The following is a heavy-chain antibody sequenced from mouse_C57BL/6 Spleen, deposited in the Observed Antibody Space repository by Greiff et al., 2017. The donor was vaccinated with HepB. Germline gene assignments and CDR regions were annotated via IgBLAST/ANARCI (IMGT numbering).Heavy chain of an antibody. V-gene: IGHV1-80*01. Sequence: VQLQQSGAELVKPGASVKISCKASGYAFSSYWMNWVKQRPGKGLEWIGQIYPGDGDTNYNGKFKGKATLTADKSSSTAYMQLSSLTSEDSAVYFCARRDYGRPFYYFDDWGQGTTLTVSS. CDR3: ARRDYGRPFYYFDD. CDR1: GYAFSSYW. D-gene: IGHD1-1*01. J-gene: IGHJ2*01. CDR2: IYPGDGDT.